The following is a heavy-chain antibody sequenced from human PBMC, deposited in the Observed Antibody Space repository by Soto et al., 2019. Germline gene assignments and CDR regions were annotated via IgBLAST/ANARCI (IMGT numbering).Heavy chain of an antibody. CDR2: ISHDGSNK. D-gene: IGHD6-13*01. V-gene: IGHV3-30*18. J-gene: IGHJ1*01. CDR3: AKDPFGQQRSGYFQH. CDR1: GFTFSNYG. Sequence: QVQLVESGGGVVQPGRSLRLSCAAYGFTFSNYGMHWVRQAPGKGLEWVAVISHDGSNKYYADSVKGRFTISRDNSKNTLYLQTNSLRAEDTAVYYCAKDPFGQQRSGYFQHWGQGTLVTVSS.